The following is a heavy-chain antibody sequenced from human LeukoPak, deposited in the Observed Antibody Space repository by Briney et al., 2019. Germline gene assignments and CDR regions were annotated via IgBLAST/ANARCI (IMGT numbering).Heavy chain of an antibody. V-gene: IGHV1-18*01. CDR1: GYTFTTYG. CDR3: ARDSLYYGSGSYPGFDP. D-gene: IGHD3-10*01. Sequence: ASVKVSCKSSGYTFTTYGITWVRQAPGQGLEWMGWISTYNGNTNYAQKLQGRVTMTTDTSTSTAYMELRSLRSDDTAMYYCARDSLYYGSGSYPGFDPWGQGTLVTVSS. J-gene: IGHJ5*02. CDR2: ISTYNGNT.